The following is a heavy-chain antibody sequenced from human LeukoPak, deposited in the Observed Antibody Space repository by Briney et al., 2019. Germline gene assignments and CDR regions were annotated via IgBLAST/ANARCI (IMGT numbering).Heavy chain of an antibody. J-gene: IGHJ4*02. Sequence: SETLSLTCAVYGGSFSGYYWSWIRQPPGKGLEWIGEINHSGSTNYNPSLKSRVTISVDTSKNQFSLKLSSVTAADTAVYNCARGGSDILTGYYPFDYWGQGTLVTVSS. CDR1: GGSFSGYY. CDR2: INHSGST. V-gene: IGHV4-34*01. D-gene: IGHD3-9*01. CDR3: ARGGSDILTGYYPFDY.